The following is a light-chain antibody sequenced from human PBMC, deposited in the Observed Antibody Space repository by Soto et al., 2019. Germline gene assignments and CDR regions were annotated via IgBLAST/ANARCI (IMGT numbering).Light chain of an antibody. J-gene: IGLJ1*01. CDR2: EVS. V-gene: IGLV2-14*01. CDR1: SSDVGGYNY. Sequence: QSALTQPASVSGSPGHSITISCTGTSSDVGGYNYVSWYQQHPGKDPKLMIYEVSNRPTGVSNRFSGSKSGNTASLTISGLQAEEEADYYCSSYTSSSTPYVFGTGTKLTVL. CDR3: SSYTSSSTPYV.